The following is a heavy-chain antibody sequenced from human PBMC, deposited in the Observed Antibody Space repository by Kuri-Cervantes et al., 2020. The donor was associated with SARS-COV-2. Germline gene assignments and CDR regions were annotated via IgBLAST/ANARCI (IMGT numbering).Heavy chain of an antibody. J-gene: IGHJ6*02. CDR1: GFTFSDYW. CDR3: ARVAGSYYYYGMDV. CDR2: IDQDGSGK. D-gene: IGHD2-15*01. Sequence: GGSLRLSCAASGFTFSDYWMSWARQAPGKRLEWLANIDQDGSGKYYLDSVKGRFTVSRDNAKNSQYLQMNSLRAEDTAVYYCARVAGSYYYYGMDVWGQGTTVTVSS. V-gene: IGHV3-7*01.